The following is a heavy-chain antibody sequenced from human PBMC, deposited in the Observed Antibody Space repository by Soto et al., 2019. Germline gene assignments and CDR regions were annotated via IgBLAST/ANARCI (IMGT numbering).Heavy chain of an antibody. J-gene: IGHJ5*02. V-gene: IGHV3-23*01. Sequence: GGSLRLSCAASGFTFSSYAMSWVRQAPGKGLEWVSAISGSGGSTYYADSVKGRFTISRDNSKNTLYLQMNSLRAEDTAVYYCAKDIRCSGGSCPTDNWFDPWGQGTLVTVSS. CDR3: AKDIRCSGGSCPTDNWFDP. CDR1: GFTFSSYA. D-gene: IGHD2-15*01. CDR2: ISGSGGST.